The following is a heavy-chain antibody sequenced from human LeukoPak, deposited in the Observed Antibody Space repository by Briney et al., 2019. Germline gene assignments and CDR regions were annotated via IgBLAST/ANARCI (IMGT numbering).Heavy chain of an antibody. D-gene: IGHD3-10*01. J-gene: IGHJ4*02. CDR1: GFTFSSYS. CDR2: ISSSSSTI. CDR3: ARGRVITMVRGALVY. Sequence: GGSLRLSCAASGFTFSSYSMNWVRQAPGKGLEWVSYISSSSSTIYYADSVKGRFTISRDNAKNSLYLQMNSPRAEDTAVYYCARGRVITMVRGALVYWGQGTLVTVSS. V-gene: IGHV3-48*01.